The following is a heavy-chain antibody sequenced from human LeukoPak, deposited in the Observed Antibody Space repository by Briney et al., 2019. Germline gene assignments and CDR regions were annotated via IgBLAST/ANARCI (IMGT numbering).Heavy chain of an antibody. J-gene: IGHJ5*02. CDR3: ARLQEDIVVVPAAIPYNWFDP. V-gene: IGHV5-51*01. CDR1: GYIFAAYW. CDR2: IYPGDSDT. Sequence: GESLKISCKGSGYIFAAYWIGWVRQMPGKGLEWMGSIYPGDSDTRYSPSFQGQATISVDRSINTAYLQWNSLKASDTAIYYCARLQEDIVVVPAAIPYNWFDPWGRGSLVTVSS. D-gene: IGHD2-2*01.